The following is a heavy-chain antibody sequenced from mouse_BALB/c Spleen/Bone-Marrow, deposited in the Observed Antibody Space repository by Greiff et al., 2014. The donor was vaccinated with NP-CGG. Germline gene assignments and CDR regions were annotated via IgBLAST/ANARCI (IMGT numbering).Heavy chain of an antibody. V-gene: IGHV1S34*01. CDR3: ARSCGAYGNDGGYYFDY. D-gene: IGHD2-2*01. CDR2: ISCYNGAT. CDR1: GYSFTGYY. J-gene: IGHJ2*01. Sequence: LVKTGASVKISCKASGYSFTGYYMNWVKQSHGKSLEWIGYISCYNGATSYNQKFKGKATFTVDTSSSTAYMQFINLTTEDSAVYSCARSCGAYGNDGGYYFDYWGQGTTLTVSS.